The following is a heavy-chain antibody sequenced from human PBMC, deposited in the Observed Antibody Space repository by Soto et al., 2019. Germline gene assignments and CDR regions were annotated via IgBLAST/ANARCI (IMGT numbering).Heavy chain of an antibody. Sequence: SETLSLTCTASGGSISSYYWSWIRQPPGKGLEWIGYIYYSGSTNYNPSLKSRVTISVDTSKNQFSLKLSSVTAADTAVYYCARGRITMVRGVIISNRRDAFDIWGQGTMVTVSS. CDR2: IYYSGST. CDR1: GGSISSYY. V-gene: IGHV4-59*01. CDR3: ARGRITMVRGVIISNRRDAFDI. D-gene: IGHD3-10*01. J-gene: IGHJ3*02.